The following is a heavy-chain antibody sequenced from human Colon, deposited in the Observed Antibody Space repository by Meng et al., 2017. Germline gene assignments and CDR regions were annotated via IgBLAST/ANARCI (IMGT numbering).Heavy chain of an antibody. D-gene: IGHD3-10*01. Sequence: GESLKISCAASGFTFSDYYMSWIRQAPGQRLEWISFISGSGTSIYYADSVKGRFTISRDNAKNSLYLQMNSLRVEDTAVYYCARDHSFAVLGGSFDPWGQGTLVTVSS. V-gene: IGHV3-11*04. CDR3: ARDHSFAVLGGSFDP. J-gene: IGHJ5*02. CDR2: ISGSGTSI. CDR1: GFTFSDYY.